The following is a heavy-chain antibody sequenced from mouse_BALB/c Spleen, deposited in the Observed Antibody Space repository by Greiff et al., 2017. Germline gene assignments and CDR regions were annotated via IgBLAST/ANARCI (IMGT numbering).Heavy chain of an antibody. CDR3: ARWDSPYDY. CDR1: GYTFTSYW. CDR2: INPSTGYT. V-gene: IGHV1-7*01. D-gene: IGHD4-1*01. Sequence: QVQLQQSGAELAKPGASVKMSCKASGYTFTSYWMHWVKQRPGQGLEWIGYINPSTGYTEYNQKFKDKATLTADKSSSTAYMQLSSLTSEDSAVYYCARWDSPYDYWGQGTTLTVSS. J-gene: IGHJ2*01.